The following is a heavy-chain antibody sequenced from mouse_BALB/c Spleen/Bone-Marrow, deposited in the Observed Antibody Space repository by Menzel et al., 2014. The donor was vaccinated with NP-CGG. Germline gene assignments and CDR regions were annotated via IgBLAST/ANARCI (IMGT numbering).Heavy chain of an antibody. Sequence: VQLKESGPELEKPGASVKISCKVSGYSFTGYNMNWVKQSNGKSLEWIGNIDPYYGGTSYNQKFKGKATLTVDKSSSTAYMQLKSLTSEDSAVYYCARRAGYGNPWYFDVWGAGTTVTVSS. CDR1: GYSFTGYN. CDR2: IDPYYGGT. CDR3: ARRAGYGNPWYFDV. J-gene: IGHJ1*01. D-gene: IGHD2-1*01. V-gene: IGHV1-39*01.